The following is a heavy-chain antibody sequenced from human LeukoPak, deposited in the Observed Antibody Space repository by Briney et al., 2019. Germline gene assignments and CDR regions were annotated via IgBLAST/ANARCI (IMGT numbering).Heavy chain of an antibody. Sequence: GGSLRLSCTASGFTFGDYAMSWFRQAPGKGLEWVGFIRSKAYGGTTEYAASVKGRFTISRDDSKSIAYLQMNSLKTEDTAVYYCAVGATTYYYYGMDVWGQGTTVTVSS. D-gene: IGHD1-26*01. CDR2: IRSKAYGGTT. CDR1: GFTFGDYA. CDR3: AVGATTYYYYGMDV. V-gene: IGHV3-49*03. J-gene: IGHJ6*02.